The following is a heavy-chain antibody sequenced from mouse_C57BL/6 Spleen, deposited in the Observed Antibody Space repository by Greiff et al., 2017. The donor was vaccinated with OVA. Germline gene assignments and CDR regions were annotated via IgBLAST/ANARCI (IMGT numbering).Heavy chain of an antibody. V-gene: IGHV10-1*01. D-gene: IGHD2-2*01. CDR2: IRSKSNNYAT. Sequence: EVHLVESGGGLVQPKGSLKLSCAASGFSFNTYAMNWVRQAPGKGLEWVARIRSKSNNYATYYADSVKDRFTISRDDSESMLYLQMNNLKTEDTAMYYCVRQPYGYGSMDYWGQGTSVTVSS. J-gene: IGHJ4*01. CDR3: VRQPYGYGSMDY. CDR1: GFSFNTYA.